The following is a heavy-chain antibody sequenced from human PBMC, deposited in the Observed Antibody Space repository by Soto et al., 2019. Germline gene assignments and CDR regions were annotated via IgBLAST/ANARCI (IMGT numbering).Heavy chain of an antibody. J-gene: IGHJ4*02. CDR3: ARSQRRTSAAGAGDY. CDR1: GYTFTSYD. CDR2: MNPNSGNA. D-gene: IGHD6-13*01. Sequence: QVQLVQSGAEVKKPGASVKVSCKASGYTFTSYDINWVRQATGQRLEWMGWMNPNSGNAGYAQRFQGRVTMTWNTSISTAYMDLSSLRSEDTAVYYCARSQRRTSAAGAGDYWGQGTLVTVSS. V-gene: IGHV1-8*01.